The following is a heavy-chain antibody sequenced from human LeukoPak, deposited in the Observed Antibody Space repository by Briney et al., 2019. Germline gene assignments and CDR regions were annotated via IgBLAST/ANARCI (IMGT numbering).Heavy chain of an antibody. J-gene: IGHJ5*02. CDR2: ISGSGGST. V-gene: IGHV3-23*01. CDR1: GLTFSSYA. D-gene: IGHD6-19*01. CDR3: AKDRIAVAGVLNWFDP. Sequence: GGSLRLSCAASGLTFSSYAMSWVRQAPGKGLEWVSAISGSGGSTYYADSVKGRSTISRDNSKNTLYLQMNSLRAEDTAVYYCAKDRIAVAGVLNWFDPWGQGTLVTVSS.